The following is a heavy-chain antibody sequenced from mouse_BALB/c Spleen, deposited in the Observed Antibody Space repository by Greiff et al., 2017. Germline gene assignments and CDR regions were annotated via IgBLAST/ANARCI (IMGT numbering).Heavy chain of an antibody. Sequence: EVHLVESGPGLVKPSQSLSLTCTVTGYSITSDYAWNWIRQFPGNQLEWMGYISYSGSTSYNPSLKSRISITRDTSKNQFFLQLNSVTTEDTATYYCARSIYGRGFDYWGQGTTLTVSS. V-gene: IGHV3-2*02. D-gene: IGHD1-1*01. CDR3: ARSIYGRGFDY. CDR1: GYSITSDYA. J-gene: IGHJ2*01. CDR2: ISYSGST.